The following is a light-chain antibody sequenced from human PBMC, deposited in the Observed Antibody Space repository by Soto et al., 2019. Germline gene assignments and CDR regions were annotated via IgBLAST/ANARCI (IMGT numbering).Light chain of an antibody. CDR2: EVV. V-gene: IGLV2-8*01. J-gene: IGLJ1*01. Sequence: QSALTKPTSASGSPGQSVTVSCTGTKSDIGVYDFVSWYQHHPGKAPRLIIYEVVQRPSGVPDRFSGSKSGNTASLTVSGLQAADEADYFCKSYSGSNTYVFGSGTQLTVL. CDR3: KSYSGSNTYV. CDR1: KSDIGVYDF.